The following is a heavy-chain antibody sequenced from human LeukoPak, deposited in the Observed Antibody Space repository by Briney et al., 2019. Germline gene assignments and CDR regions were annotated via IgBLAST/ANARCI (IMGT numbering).Heavy chain of an antibody. CDR3: ANSYYDSSGYYYEGPPFDY. D-gene: IGHD3-22*01. CDR2: ISGSGGST. CDR1: GFTFSSYA. Sequence: PGGSLRLSCAASGFTFSSYAMSWVRQAPGKGLEWVSAISGSGGSTYYADSVKGRFTISRDNSKNTLYLQMNSLRAEDTAVYYCANSYYDSSGYYYEGPPFDYWGQGTLVTVSS. J-gene: IGHJ4*02. V-gene: IGHV3-23*01.